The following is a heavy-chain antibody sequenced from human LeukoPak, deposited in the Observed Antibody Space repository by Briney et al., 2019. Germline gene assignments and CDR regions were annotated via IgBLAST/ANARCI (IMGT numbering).Heavy chain of an antibody. J-gene: IGHJ4*02. CDR3: AREDFYYSSGY. D-gene: IGHD3-10*01. V-gene: IGHV3-11*04. CDR1: GFTFTDYY. CDR2: ISGDGTTV. Sequence: GGSLRLSCAASGFTFTDYYMSWIRQAPGKGLEWVSYISGDGTTVHYSDSVKGRFTVSRDNAKNSLSLQMNSLRVEDTAIYYCAREDFYYSSGYWGQGTLVTVSS.